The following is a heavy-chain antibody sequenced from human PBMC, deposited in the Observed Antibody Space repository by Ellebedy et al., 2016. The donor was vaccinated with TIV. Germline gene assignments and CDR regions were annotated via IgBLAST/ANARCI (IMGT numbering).Heavy chain of an antibody. Sequence: MPSETLSLTCAVYGGSFSGYYWSRIRQPPGKGLEWIGEINHSGRTNYNPYLKSRVTISVDASTSQFSLKLTSVTAADTAVFFCARGDGRVPTGTPWGQGTLVTVSS. CDR1: GGSFSGYY. CDR2: INHSGRT. CDR3: ARGDGRVPTGTP. V-gene: IGHV4-34*01. D-gene: IGHD1-1*01. J-gene: IGHJ5*02.